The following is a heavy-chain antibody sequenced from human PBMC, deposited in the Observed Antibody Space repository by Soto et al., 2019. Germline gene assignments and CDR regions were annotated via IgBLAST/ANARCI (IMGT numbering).Heavy chain of an antibody. CDR2: ISGSGGST. V-gene: IGHV3-23*01. J-gene: IGHJ4*02. D-gene: IGHD5-12*01. Sequence: GGSLRLSCAASGFTFSSYAMSWVRQAPGKGLEWVSAISGSGGSTYYADSVKGRFTISRDNSKNTLYLQMNSLRAEDTAVYYCAKVLFRGWLQLGFDYWGQGTLVTVSS. CDR3: AKVLFRGWLQLGFDY. CDR1: GFTFSSYA.